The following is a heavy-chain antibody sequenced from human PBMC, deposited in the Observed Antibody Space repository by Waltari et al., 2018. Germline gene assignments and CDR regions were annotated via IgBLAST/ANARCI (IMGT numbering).Heavy chain of an antibody. CDR2: NIRSLGTA. D-gene: IGHD3-3*01. V-gene: IGHV1-69*05. CDR3: ATLGPPYYYDY. CDR1: RGTCRSYA. J-gene: IGHJ4*02. Sequence: HVQLVQSGAEVKKPGSAVKVSCESSRGTCRSYAISWGRQAPGQGLEWMGGNIRSLGTANYAQKFQGRVTITTDETTSTAYMELSSLRSEDTAVYYGATLGPPYYYDYWGQGTLVTVSS.